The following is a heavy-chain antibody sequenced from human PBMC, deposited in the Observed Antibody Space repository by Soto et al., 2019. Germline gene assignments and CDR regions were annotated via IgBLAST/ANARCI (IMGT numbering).Heavy chain of an antibody. CDR1: GYSFTSYW. CDR3: ARFNSNDAFDI. J-gene: IGHJ3*02. V-gene: IGHV5-51*01. Sequence: GESLKISCKGSGYSFTSYWIGWVRQMPGKGLECMGIIYPGGSDTRYSPSFQGQVTISVDKSISTAYLQWSSLKASDTAMYYCARFNSNDAFDIWGPGTMVTVSS. CDR2: IYPGGSDT. D-gene: IGHD4-4*01.